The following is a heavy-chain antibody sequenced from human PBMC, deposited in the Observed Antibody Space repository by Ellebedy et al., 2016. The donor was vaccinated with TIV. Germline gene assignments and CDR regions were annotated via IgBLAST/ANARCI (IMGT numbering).Heavy chain of an antibody. J-gene: IGHJ4*02. Sequence: GESLKISCAASGFSFSSYAMSCVRQAPGRGLEWISTIFHTSSRTYYADSVEGRFTISRDTSKKMLYLQMNSRRPEDTAVYYCAKDRTSGDGYWVFDQWGQGTLVTVSS. CDR2: IFHTSSRT. CDR3: AKDRTSGDGYWVFDQ. CDR1: GFSFSSYA. V-gene: IGHV3-23*01. D-gene: IGHD5-18*01.